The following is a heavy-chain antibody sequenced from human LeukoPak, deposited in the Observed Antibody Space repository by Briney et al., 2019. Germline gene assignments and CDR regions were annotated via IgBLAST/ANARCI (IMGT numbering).Heavy chain of an antibody. D-gene: IGHD6-19*01. J-gene: IGHJ3*02. CDR2: INPNSGGT. CDR3: ARGLGAVAVSDAFDI. CDR1: GYTFTGYY. V-gene: IGHV1-2*02. Sequence: ASVKVPCKASGYTFTGYYMHWVRQAPGQGLEWMGWINPNSGGTNYAQKFQGRVTMTRDTSISTAYMELSRLRSDDTAVYYCARGLGAVAVSDAFDIWGQGTMVTVSS.